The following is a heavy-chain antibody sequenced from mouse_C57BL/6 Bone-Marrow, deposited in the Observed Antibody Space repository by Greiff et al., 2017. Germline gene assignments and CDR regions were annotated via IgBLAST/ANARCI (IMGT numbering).Heavy chain of an antibody. J-gene: IGHJ3*01. CDR1: GFTFSSYA. CDR3: ARASIGGWFAY. Sequence: EVMLVESGGGLVKPGGSLKLSCAASGFTFSSYAMSWVRQTPEKRLEWVATISDGGSYTYYPDNVKGRFTISRDNANNNLYLQMSHLKSEDTAMYYCARASIGGWFAYWGQGTLVTVSA. D-gene: IGHD6-1*01. CDR2: ISDGGSYT. V-gene: IGHV5-4*03.